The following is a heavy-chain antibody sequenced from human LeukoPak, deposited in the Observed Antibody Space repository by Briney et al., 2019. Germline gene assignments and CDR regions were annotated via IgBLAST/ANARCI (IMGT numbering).Heavy chain of an antibody. Sequence: SETLSLTCTVSGGSISSSSYYWGWIRQPPGKGLEWIGSIYYSGSTYYNPSLKSRVTISVDTSKNQFSLKLSSVTAADTAVYYCARSLHLIQSYGRGRGLYFDYWGQGTLVTVSS. D-gene: IGHD5-18*01. J-gene: IGHJ4*02. CDR1: GGSISSSSYY. V-gene: IGHV4-39*07. CDR3: ARSLHLIQSYGRGRGLYFDY. CDR2: IYYSGST.